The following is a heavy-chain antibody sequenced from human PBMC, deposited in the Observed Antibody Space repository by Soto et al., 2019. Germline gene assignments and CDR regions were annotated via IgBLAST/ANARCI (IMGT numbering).Heavy chain of an antibody. D-gene: IGHD2-21*02. CDR2: IYNNGAT. J-gene: IGHJ4*02. CDR1: GGSIKNGDNY. CDR3: VRVTREYGDSRFDY. V-gene: IGHV4-31*03. Sequence: QVQLQESGPGLVKPSETLSLTCTVSGGSIKNGDNYWSWIRQFAGKGLEWIGYIYNNGATYYNPSLKSRVTISVDTSKNQFSLNLSSVTAADTALYYCVRVTREYGDSRFDYWGQGSLVTVSS.